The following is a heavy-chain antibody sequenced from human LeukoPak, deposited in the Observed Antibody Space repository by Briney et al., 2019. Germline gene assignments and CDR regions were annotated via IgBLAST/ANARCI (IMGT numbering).Heavy chain of an antibody. CDR1: GFTFSSYS. Sequence: GGSLRLSCAAPGFTFSSYSMNWVRQAPGKGLEWVSYISSRSSTLYYADSVKGRFTISRDNAINSLYLQTNSLRAEDTAVYYCARDGSYGGYGDYWGQGTLVTVSS. J-gene: IGHJ4*02. V-gene: IGHV3-48*01. CDR2: ISSRSSTL. CDR3: ARDGSYGGYGDY. D-gene: IGHD5-12*01.